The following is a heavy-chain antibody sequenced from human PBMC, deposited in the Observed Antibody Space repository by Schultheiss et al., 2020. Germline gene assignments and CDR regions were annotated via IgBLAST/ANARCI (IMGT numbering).Heavy chain of an antibody. Sequence: WGSLRLSCAASGFTFSSYSMNWVRQAPGKGLEWVSSISSSSSYIYYADSVKGRFTISRDNSKNTLYLQMNSLRAEDTAVYYCARDQDSSSLGDGGFDPWGQGTLVTVSS. J-gene: IGHJ5*02. CDR1: GFTFSSYS. CDR2: ISSSSSYI. V-gene: IGHV3-21*01. CDR3: ARDQDSSSLGDGGFDP. D-gene: IGHD6-13*01.